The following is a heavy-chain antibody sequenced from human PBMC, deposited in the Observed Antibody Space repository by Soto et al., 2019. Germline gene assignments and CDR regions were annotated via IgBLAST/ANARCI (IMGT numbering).Heavy chain of an antibody. J-gene: IGHJ4*02. CDR1: GGSVTNSSYY. V-gene: IGHV4-39*01. CDR3: VSQRTTVLTQAYFDY. D-gene: IGHD4-17*01. CDR2: VYYRGRS. Sequence: QLQLQESGPGLVKPSETLSLTCTVSGGSVTNSSYYWGWIRQSPGKGLEWIGSVYYRGRSYSKSSVKSRVTISVDTSKNQFSLNFNSVTASDTALYYCVSQRTTVLTQAYFDYWGPGALVTVSS.